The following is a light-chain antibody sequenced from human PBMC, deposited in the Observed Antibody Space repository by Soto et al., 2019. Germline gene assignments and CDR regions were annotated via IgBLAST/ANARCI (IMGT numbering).Light chain of an antibody. Sequence: IQMTQSPSSLSASVLDIVTITCRAIQTIFTYLNWDQQNPENAPKLLIYAASNLQNGVPSRFSGSGSGTDFTLTISSLQPEDFATYFCQQTSSNPRTFGQGTKVDIK. J-gene: IGKJ1*01. CDR3: QQTSSNPRT. V-gene: IGKV1-39*01. CDR1: QTIFTY. CDR2: AAS.